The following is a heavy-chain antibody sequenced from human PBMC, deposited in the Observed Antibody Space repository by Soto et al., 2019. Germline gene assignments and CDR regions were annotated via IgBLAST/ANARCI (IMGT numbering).Heavy chain of an antibody. CDR3: ARIDGYCSSTSCGYYYMDV. CDR1: GYTFTSYD. V-gene: IGHV1-8*01. CDR2: MNPNSGNT. Sequence: QVQLVQSGAEVKKPGASVKVSCKASGYTFTSYDINWVRQATGQGLEWMGWMNPNSGNTGYAQKFQGRVTMTRNTSISTAYMELSSLRSEDTAVYYCARIDGYCSSTSCGYYYMDVWGKGTTVTVSS. J-gene: IGHJ6*03. D-gene: IGHD2-2*01.